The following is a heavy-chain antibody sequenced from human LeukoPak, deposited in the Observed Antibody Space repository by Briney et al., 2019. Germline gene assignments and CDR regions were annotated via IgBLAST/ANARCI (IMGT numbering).Heavy chain of an antibody. CDR3: AKDRAKYYYDSSGYLNGMDV. CDR1: GYTFSSYA. D-gene: IGHD3-22*01. CDR2: ISGSGGST. V-gene: IGHV3-23*01. J-gene: IGHJ6*02. Sequence: GGCLRLSCAASGYTFSSYAMSWVRQAPGKGLEWVSAISGSGGSTYYADSVKGRFTISRDNSKNTLYLQMNSLRAEDTAVYYCAKDRAKYYYDSSGYLNGMDVWGQGTTVTVSS.